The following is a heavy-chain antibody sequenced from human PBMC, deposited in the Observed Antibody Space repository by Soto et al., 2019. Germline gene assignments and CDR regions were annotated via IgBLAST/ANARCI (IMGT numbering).Heavy chain of an antibody. Sequence: SETLSLTCTVSGGSISSYYWSWIRQPPGKGLEWIGYIYYSGSTNYNPSLKSRVTISVDTSKNQFSLKLSSVTAADTAVYYCVILLNRPALRAFHIWGQAIMGTLS. D-gene: IGHD3-10*01. J-gene: IGHJ3*02. CDR3: VILLNRPALRAFHI. CDR1: GGSISSYY. CDR2: IYYSGST. V-gene: IGHV4-59*08.